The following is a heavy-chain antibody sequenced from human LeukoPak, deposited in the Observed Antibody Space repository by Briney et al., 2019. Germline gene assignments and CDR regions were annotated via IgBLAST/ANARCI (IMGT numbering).Heavy chain of an antibody. CDR2: IYYSGST. J-gene: IGHJ6*03. CDR1: AGSISSGSYY. V-gene: IGHV4-61*10. CDR3: ARRRGGDYGMYYYYYMDV. D-gene: IGHD4-17*01. Sequence: PSETLSLTCTVSAGSISSGSYYWSWIRQPAGKGLEWIGYIYYSGSTNYNPSLKSRVTISVDTSKNQFSLKLSSVTAADTAVYYCARRRGGDYGMYYYYYMDVWGKGTTVTVSS.